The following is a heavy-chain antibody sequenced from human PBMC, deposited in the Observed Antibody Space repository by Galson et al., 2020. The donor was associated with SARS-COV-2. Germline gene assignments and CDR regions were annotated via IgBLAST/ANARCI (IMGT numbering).Heavy chain of an antibody. CDR1: GFTFSSYG. J-gene: IGHJ6*02. Sequence: QLGESLKISCAASGFTFSSYGMHWVRQAPGRGLEWVAVISYDGSNKYYADSEKGRFTISRDNSKNTLYLQMNSLRAEDTAVYYCAKDPRYYDSSGYQSFYYYGMDVWGQGTTVTVS. D-gene: IGHD3-22*01. V-gene: IGHV3-30*18. CDR3: AKDPRYYDSSGYQSFYYYGMDV. CDR2: ISYDGSNK.